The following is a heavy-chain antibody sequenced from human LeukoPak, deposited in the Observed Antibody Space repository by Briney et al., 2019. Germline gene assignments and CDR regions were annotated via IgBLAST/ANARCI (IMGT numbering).Heavy chain of an antibody. CDR2: ISAFNGNT. D-gene: IGHD5-12*01. Sequence: ATVKVSCKASGYTFTSYGIGWVRQAPGQGLEWMGWISAFNGNTKYAQKFQGRVTMTTDTSTSTAYMEVRSLRSDDTAVYYCARGGHSGYDYPPLYFDYWGQGTLVTVSS. V-gene: IGHV1-18*01. CDR1: GYTFTSYG. J-gene: IGHJ4*02. CDR3: ARGGHSGYDYPPLYFDY.